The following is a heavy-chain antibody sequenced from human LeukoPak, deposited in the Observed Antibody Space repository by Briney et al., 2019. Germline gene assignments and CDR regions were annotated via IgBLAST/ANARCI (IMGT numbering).Heavy chain of an antibody. Sequence: GGSLRLSCAASGFTFSTYSMNWVRQAPGKGLEWVSYISSSSGTIYYADSVRGRFTISRDNARNSLYLQMNSLRAEDTAVYYCTRDNLSSYYYYYMDVWGKGTTVTISS. J-gene: IGHJ6*03. CDR2: ISSSSGTI. CDR1: GFTFSTYS. CDR3: TRDNLSSYYYYYMDV. D-gene: IGHD1-14*01. V-gene: IGHV3-48*01.